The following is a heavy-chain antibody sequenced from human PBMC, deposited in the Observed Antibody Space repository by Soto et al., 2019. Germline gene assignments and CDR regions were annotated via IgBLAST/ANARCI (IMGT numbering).Heavy chain of an antibody. CDR2: ISYDGSNK. V-gene: IGHV3-30-3*01. CDR1: GFTFSSYA. J-gene: IGHJ6*02. Sequence: GGSLRLSCAASGFTFSSYAMHWVRQAPGKGLEWVAVISYDGSNKYYADSVKGRFTISRDNSKNTLYLQMNSLRAEDTAVYYCARVRGGLGYCSGGSCSYYYYGMDVWGQGTTVTVSS. D-gene: IGHD2-15*01. CDR3: ARVRGGLGYCSGGSCSYYYYGMDV.